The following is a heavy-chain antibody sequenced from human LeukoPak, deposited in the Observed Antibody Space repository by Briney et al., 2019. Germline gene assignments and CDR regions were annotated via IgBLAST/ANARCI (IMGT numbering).Heavy chain of an antibody. CDR3: ASTTPVTTVVT. V-gene: IGHV4-34*01. Sequence: SETLSLTCAVYGGSFSGYYWSWIRQPPGKGLEWIGEINHSGSTNYNPSLKSRVTISVGTSKNQFSLKLSSVTAADTAVYYCASTTPVTTVVTWGQGTLVTVSS. J-gene: IGHJ4*02. CDR2: INHSGST. CDR1: GGSFSGYY. D-gene: IGHD4-23*01.